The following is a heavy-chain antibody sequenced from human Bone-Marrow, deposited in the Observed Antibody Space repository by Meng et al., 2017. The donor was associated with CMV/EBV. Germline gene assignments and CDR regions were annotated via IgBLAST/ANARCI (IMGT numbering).Heavy chain of an antibody. Sequence: SVKVSCKASGGTFSSYAISWVRQAPGQGLEWMGGIIPIFGTANYAQKFQGRVTIPTDESTSTAYMELSSLRSEDTAVYYCARGRVCSSTSCEWAPDYWGQGTLVTVSS. J-gene: IGHJ4*02. D-gene: IGHD2-2*01. V-gene: IGHV1-69*05. CDR2: IIPIFGTA. CDR3: ARGRVCSSTSCEWAPDY. CDR1: GGTFSSYA.